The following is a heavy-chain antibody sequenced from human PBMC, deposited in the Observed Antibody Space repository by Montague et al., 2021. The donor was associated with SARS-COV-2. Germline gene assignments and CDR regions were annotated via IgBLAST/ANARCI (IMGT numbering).Heavy chain of an antibody. CDR3: ARSVGASSSSWPLPPHFDY. J-gene: IGHJ4*02. V-gene: IGHV6-1*01. D-gene: IGHD6-13*01. Sequence: CAISGDSVSSNSAAWNWIRQSPSRALEWLRRTHHRSKWYNDYALSAKSRITINPDTSKNQFSLQLNSVTPEDTAVYYCARSVGASSSSWPLPPHFDYWGQGTLVTVSS. CDR2: THHRSKWYN. CDR1: GDSVSSNSAA.